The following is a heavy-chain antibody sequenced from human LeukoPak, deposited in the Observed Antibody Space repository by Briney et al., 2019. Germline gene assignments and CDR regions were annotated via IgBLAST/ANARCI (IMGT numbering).Heavy chain of an antibody. V-gene: IGHV3-48*01. D-gene: IGHD1-26*01. CDR1: AFTFSDYS. CDR2: ISGRSSTI. Sequence: GGSLRLSCAASAFTFSDYSMNWVRQAPGKGLEWISYISGRSSTIYYADSVKGRFTISRDNAKNPMYLQMNSLRAEDTAVYYCARDRIKSGSYYFDYWGQGTLVTVSS. J-gene: IGHJ4*02. CDR3: ARDRIKSGSYYFDY.